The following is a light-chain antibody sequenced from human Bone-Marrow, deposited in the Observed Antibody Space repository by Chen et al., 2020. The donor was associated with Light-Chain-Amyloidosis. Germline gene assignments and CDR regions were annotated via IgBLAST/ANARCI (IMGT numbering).Light chain of an antibody. CDR1: QSVSRAY. CDR2: GTS. CDR3: QPYGTFRT. V-gene: IGKV3-20*01. J-gene: IGKJ1*01. Sequence: EIVLTQSPGTLSLSPGERATLSCRASQSVSRAYLAWYQHKPGQAPRLLIYGTSGRAAGIPDRFSGSGSGTDFTLTISSLEPEGFVVYYCQPYGTFRTFGRGTQLEIK.